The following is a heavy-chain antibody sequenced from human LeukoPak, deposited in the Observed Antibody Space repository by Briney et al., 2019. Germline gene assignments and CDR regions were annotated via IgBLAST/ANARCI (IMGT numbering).Heavy chain of an antibody. J-gene: IGHJ4*02. V-gene: IGHV3-74*01. CDR3: VTSSYKAAAGNDY. Sequence: GGSLRLSCAASGFTFSSYWMHWVRHAPGKGLVWVSRINSDGSSTSYADSVKGRFTISRDNAKNTLYLQMNSLRAEDTAVYYCVTSSYKAAAGNDYWGQGTLVTVSS. CDR2: INSDGSST. CDR1: GFTFSSYW. D-gene: IGHD6-13*01.